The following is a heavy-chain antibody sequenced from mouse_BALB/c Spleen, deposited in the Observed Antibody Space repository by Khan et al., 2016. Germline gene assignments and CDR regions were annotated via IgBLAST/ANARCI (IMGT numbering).Heavy chain of an antibody. CDR2: INTETGEP. CDR1: GYTFTDYS. Sequence: QIQLVQSGPELKKPGETVKISCKASGYTFTDYSMHWVKQAPGKGLKWMGWINTETGEPTYADDFKGRFAFSLETSASTAYLQINNLKNEDTATYFCARLRWLLPYWYFEVWGAGTTVTVSS. V-gene: IGHV9-2-1*01. J-gene: IGHJ1*01. CDR3: ARLRWLLPYWYFEV. D-gene: IGHD2-3*01.